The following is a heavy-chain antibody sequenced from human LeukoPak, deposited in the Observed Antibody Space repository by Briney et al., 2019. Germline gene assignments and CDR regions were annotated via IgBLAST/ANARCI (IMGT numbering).Heavy chain of an antibody. Sequence: PGGSLRLSCAASGSTFSSYDMNWVRQAPGKGLEWVSSISSGGYTIYYADSVKGRFTISRDNAKNSLFLQMNSLRAEDTAVYYCAGVRGYSGYVLGYWLDPWGQGTLVTVSS. J-gene: IGHJ5*02. CDR2: ISSGGYTI. D-gene: IGHD5-12*01. V-gene: IGHV3-48*03. CDR3: AGVRGYSGYVLGYWLDP. CDR1: GSTFSSYD.